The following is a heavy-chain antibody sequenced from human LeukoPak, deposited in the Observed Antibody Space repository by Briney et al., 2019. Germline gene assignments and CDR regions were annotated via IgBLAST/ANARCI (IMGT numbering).Heavy chain of an antibody. CDR3: ARGSEVFDY. CDR2: IYYTGSA. J-gene: IGHJ4*02. CDR1: GDSITSSGYF. Sequence: SQTLSLTCTVSGDSITSSGYFWTWIRQHPGKGLEWIGYIYYTGSAYYNPSLKSRVSVSVDTSKNQFSLKLSSVTAADTAVYYCARGSEVFDYWGQGTLVTVSS. V-gene: IGHV4-31*03. D-gene: IGHD2-15*01.